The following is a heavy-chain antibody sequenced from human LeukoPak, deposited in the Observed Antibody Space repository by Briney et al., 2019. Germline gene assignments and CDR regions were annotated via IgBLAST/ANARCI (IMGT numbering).Heavy chain of an antibody. CDR2: IYYSGST. D-gene: IGHD1-26*01. V-gene: IGHV4-59*01. Sequence: SETLSLTCTVSGGSISSYYWSWIRQPPGKGLEWIGYIYYSGSTNYNPSLKSRVTISVDTSKNQFSLKLSSVTAADTAVYYCARGIYSGSYYSNYYYYYMDVWGKGTTVTVSS. J-gene: IGHJ6*03. CDR1: GGSISSYY. CDR3: ARGIYSGSYYSNYYYYYMDV.